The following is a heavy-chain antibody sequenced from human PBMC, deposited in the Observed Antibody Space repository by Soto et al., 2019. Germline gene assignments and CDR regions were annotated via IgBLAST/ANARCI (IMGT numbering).Heavy chain of an antibody. Sequence: QVQLQESGPGLVKPSQTLSLTCTVSGGSISSGDYYWSWIRQPPGKGLEWIGYIYYSGSTYYNPSIKSRVTXXVXTXXNQFSLKLSSVTAADTAVYYCARDSPQSGMNWFYPWGQGTLVTVSS. CDR2: IYYSGST. CDR3: ARDSPQSGMNWFYP. D-gene: IGHD6-19*01. CDR1: GGSISSGDYY. J-gene: IGHJ5*02. V-gene: IGHV4-30-4*01.